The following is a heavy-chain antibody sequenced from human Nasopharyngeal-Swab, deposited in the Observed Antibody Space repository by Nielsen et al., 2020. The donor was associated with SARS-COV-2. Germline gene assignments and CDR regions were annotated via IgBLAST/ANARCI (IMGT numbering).Heavy chain of an antibody. CDR3: ARAPRAPRVVVVPAAIWFDP. CDR1: GYTFTGYY. D-gene: IGHD2-2*01. CDR2: INPNSGGT. Sequence: ASVKVSCKASGYTFTGYYMHWVRQAPGQGLEWMGRINPNSGGTNYAQKFQGRVTMTRDTSISTAYMELSRLRSDDTAVYYCARAPRAPRVVVVPAAIWFDPWGQGTLVTVSS. J-gene: IGHJ5*02. V-gene: IGHV1-2*06.